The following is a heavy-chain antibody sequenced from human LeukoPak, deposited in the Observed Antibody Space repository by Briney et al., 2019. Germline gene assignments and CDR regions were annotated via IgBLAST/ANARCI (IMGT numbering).Heavy chain of an antibody. Sequence: GGSLRLSCAASGAAFSKYGMKWVRQAAGAGLEYISGISRSGDITHYADSVKGRFTISRDNSKNTLYLQMNSLRAEDTAVYYCAKDGPRAADDGFDIWGQGTMVIVSS. V-gene: IGHV3-23*01. CDR2: ISRSGDIT. J-gene: IGHJ3*02. CDR3: AKDGPRAADDGFDI. CDR1: GAAFSKYG.